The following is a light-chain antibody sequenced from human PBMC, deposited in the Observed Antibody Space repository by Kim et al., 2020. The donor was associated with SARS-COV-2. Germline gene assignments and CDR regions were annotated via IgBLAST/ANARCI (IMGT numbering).Light chain of an antibody. Sequence: PGKTATMTGGGSNIGTKSVQWYQQKPGQPPVLVIYYDSDRPSGIPERFSGSNSGDTATLTISRVEAGDEADYFCQVWDSSSHHWVFGGGTKVTVL. J-gene: IGLJ3*02. CDR2: YDS. V-gene: IGLV3-21*04. CDR3: QVWDSSSHHWV. CDR1: NIGTKS.